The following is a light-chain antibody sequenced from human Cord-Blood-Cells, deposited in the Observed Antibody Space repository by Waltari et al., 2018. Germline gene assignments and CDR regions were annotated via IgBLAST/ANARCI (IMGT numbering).Light chain of an antibody. J-gene: IGLJ2*01. Sequence: QSALTQPASVSGSPGKSNTIPCTGTSSDVGGYNSVSWYQQHPVKAPKLVIYEVSNRPSGVSNRFSGSKSGNTASLTISGLQAEDEADYYCSSYTSSSTLVFGGGTKLTVL. CDR1: SSDVGGYNS. CDR2: EVS. V-gene: IGLV2-14*01. CDR3: SSYTSSSTLV.